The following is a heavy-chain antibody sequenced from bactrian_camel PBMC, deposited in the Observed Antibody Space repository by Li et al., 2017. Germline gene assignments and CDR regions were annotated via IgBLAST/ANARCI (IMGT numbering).Heavy chain of an antibody. Sequence: LVGSGGGSVQAGGSLRLSCAASGNKYNSNCMGWFRQAPGKERERVADITWVGIKTNYAGSVKGRFTCSRDNARNTVYLQMNNLRPDDTAMYYCVTSISGTWAGPNRWGRGTQVTVS. D-gene: IGHD1*01. CDR1: GNKYNSNC. CDR2: ITWVGIKT. CDR3: VTSISGTWAGPNR. V-gene: IGHV3S53*01. J-gene: IGHJ4*01.